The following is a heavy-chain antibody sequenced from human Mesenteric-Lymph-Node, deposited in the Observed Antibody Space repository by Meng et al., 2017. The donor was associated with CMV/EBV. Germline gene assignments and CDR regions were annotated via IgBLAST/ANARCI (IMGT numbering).Heavy chain of an antibody. D-gene: IGHD5-18*01. CDR2: IKSKTDGGTT. V-gene: IGHV3-15*01. Sequence: GGSLRLSCAASGFTFSNAWMSWVRQAPGKGLEWVGRIKSKTDGGTTDYAAPVKGRFTISRDDSKNTLYLQMNSLKTEDTAVYYCTTYINAGYSYGGYYYGMDVWGQGTTVTVSS. J-gene: IGHJ6*02. CDR1: GFTFSNAW. CDR3: TTYINAGYSYGGYYYGMDV.